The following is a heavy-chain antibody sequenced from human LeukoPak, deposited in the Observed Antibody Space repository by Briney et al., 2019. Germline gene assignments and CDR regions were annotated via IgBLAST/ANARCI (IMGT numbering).Heavy chain of an antibody. J-gene: IGHJ6*02. CDR3: ARSSSWYGMDV. V-gene: IGHV4-39*07. CDR2: IFHGGST. D-gene: IGHD6-13*01. Sequence: SETLSLTCSVSGGSISSSSYYWAWIRLPPGKGLEWIVSIFHGGSTSYNPSLKSRVATSVDTSKNQFSLKLSSVTAADTAVYYCARSSSWYGMDVWGQGTTVTVSS. CDR1: GGSISSSSYY.